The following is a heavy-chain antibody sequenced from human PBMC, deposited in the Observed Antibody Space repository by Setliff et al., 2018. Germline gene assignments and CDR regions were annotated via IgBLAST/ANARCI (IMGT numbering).Heavy chain of an antibody. CDR2: VSGSGDNA. D-gene: IGHD3-3*01. J-gene: IGHJ4*02. CDR3: AGQGPIFGTGLIPGFDQ. CDR1: GITFTSYA. Sequence: GSLRLSCVASGITFTSYAMSWVRQAPGKGLEWVSTVSGSGDNAYYTDSVKGRFTTSRDNSKNTLSLQMSSLRAEDTAIYFCAGQGPIFGTGLIPGFDQWGQGTMVTVSS. V-gene: IGHV3-23*01.